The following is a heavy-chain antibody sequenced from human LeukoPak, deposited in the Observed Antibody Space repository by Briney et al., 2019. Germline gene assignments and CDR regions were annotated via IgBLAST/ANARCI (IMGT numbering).Heavy chain of an antibody. CDR3: ARARWYSCDY. CDR2: IRYDGRSK. Sequence: PGGSLRLSCAASGFTFSNYGMHWVRQAPGKGLEWVAFIRYDGRSKYYAESVKGRFTISRDKSKNTLYLQMNSLRAEDTAVYYCARARWYSCDYWGQGTLVIVSS. CDR1: GFTFSNYG. J-gene: IGHJ4*02. D-gene: IGHD5-24*01. V-gene: IGHV3-30*02.